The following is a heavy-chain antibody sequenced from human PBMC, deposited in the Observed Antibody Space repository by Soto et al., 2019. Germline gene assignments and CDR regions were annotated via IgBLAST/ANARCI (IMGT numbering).Heavy chain of an antibody. Sequence: GWSLRLSCAASGFTFSSYGMHWVRQAPGKGLEWVAVISYDGSNKYYADSVKGRFTISRDNSKNTLYLQMNSLRAEDTAVYYCEKDRATPRDSTGRYYAGMDFWGQGTTVTVSS. CDR3: EKDRATPRDSTGRYYAGMDF. D-gene: IGHD1-1*01. CDR1: GFTFSSYG. J-gene: IGHJ6*02. CDR2: ISYDGSNK. V-gene: IGHV3-30*18.